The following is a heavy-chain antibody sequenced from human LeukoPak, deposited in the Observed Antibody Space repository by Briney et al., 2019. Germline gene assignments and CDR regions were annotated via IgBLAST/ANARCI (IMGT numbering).Heavy chain of an antibody. V-gene: IGHV3-23*01. CDR2: LSGSGGST. Sequence: GGSLRLSCAASGFTLSSYAMAWVRQAPGKGLEWVSALSGSGGSTYYADSVRGRFTISRASSKNTLFLQMISLRAEDTAVYYCAKDLGDRSGYPLYSLDYWGQGTLVTVAS. D-gene: IGHD3-22*01. CDR3: AKDLGDRSGYPLYSLDY. CDR1: GFTLSSYA. J-gene: IGHJ4*02.